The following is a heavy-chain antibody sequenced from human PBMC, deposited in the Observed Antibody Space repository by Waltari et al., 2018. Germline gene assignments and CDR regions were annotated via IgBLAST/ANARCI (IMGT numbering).Heavy chain of an antibody. D-gene: IGHD1-26*01. CDR1: GFTVSNNF. CDR2: MFRDGST. Sequence: EVQLVESGGGLMQPGGSLKLSCAASGFTVSNNFISWVRQAPGKGLDWLAYMFRDGSTDYADSVKGQFTISRDNSKNTLYLQMNSLRAEDTAVYYCAKDLSGATPDDAFDIWGQGTMVTVSS. V-gene: IGHV3-66*03. CDR3: AKDLSGATPDDAFDI. J-gene: IGHJ3*02.